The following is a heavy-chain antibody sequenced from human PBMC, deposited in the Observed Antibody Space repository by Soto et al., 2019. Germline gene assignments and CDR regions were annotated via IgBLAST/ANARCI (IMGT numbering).Heavy chain of an antibody. CDR2: IYYSGST. CDR1: GGSISSGGYY. CDR3: ARENYDSSGYYYVGGNWFDP. J-gene: IGHJ5*02. D-gene: IGHD3-22*01. Sequence: SETLSLTCTVSGGSISSGGYYWSWIRQHPGKGLEWIGYIYYSGSTYYNPSLKSRVTISVDTSKNQFSLKLSSVTAADTAVYYCARENYDSSGYYYVGGNWFDPWGQGTLVTVSS. V-gene: IGHV4-31*03.